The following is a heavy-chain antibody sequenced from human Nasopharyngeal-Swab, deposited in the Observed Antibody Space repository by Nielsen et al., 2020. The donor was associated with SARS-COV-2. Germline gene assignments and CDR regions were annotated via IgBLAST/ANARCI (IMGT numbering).Heavy chain of an antibody. CDR2: IYFSEST. D-gene: IGHD6-19*01. Sequence: WIRQPPGKGLEWIGRIYFSESTNYNPSLTSRVTMSVDTSKNQFSLKLSPVTAADTAVYYCARDRHWLVDYWGQGTLVTVSS. J-gene: IGHJ4*02. CDR3: ARDRHWLVDY. V-gene: IGHV4-39*07.